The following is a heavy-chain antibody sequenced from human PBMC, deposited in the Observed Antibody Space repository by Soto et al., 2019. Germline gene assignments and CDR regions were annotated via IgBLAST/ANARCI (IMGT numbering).Heavy chain of an antibody. J-gene: IGHJ3*02. CDR1: VLSFSSDS. D-gene: IGHD2-15*01. V-gene: IGHV3-21*01. CDR3: ARGLGYCNVGSCSGAFDM. CDR2: ISGSSSYT. Sequence: EVQLVESGGGLVKPGGSLRLSGTATVLSFSSDSMNWVRQAPGKGLEWVSSISGSSSYTYYADSVKGRFTSSRDNAKNSVYLQMNSLRAEDTAVYYCARGLGYCNVGSCSGAFDMWGQGTMVTVSS.